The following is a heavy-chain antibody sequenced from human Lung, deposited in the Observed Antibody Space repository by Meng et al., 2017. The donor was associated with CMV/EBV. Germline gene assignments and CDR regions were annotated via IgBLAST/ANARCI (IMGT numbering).Heavy chain of an antibody. CDR1: GVSISNFY. CDR2: VYSSGST. V-gene: IGHV4-59*01. Sequence: SETLSLXXTVSGVSISNFYWGWIRQPPGGGLEWLGNVYSSGSTNYNPSLKSPVTMSVDTSRSQFCLNLTSVTAADTATYFCARGRGDDLWSGFYYYFDNWGQGXLVTVSS. CDR3: ARGRGDDLWSGFYYYFDN. J-gene: IGHJ4*02. D-gene: IGHD3-3*01.